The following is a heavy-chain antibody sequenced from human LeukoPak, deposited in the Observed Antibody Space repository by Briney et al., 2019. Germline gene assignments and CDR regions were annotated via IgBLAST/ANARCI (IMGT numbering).Heavy chain of an antibody. D-gene: IGHD2-2*01. Sequence: SQTLSLTCTVSGGSISSGSYYWSWIRQPAGKGLEWIGRIYTSGSTNYNPSLKSRVTISVDTSKNQFSLKLSSVTAADTAVYYCARALGYCSSTSCYSMSGYYYYMDVWGKGTTVTVSS. CDR3: ARALGYCSSTSCYSMSGYYYYMDV. CDR2: IYTSGST. CDR1: GGSISSGSYY. J-gene: IGHJ6*03. V-gene: IGHV4-61*02.